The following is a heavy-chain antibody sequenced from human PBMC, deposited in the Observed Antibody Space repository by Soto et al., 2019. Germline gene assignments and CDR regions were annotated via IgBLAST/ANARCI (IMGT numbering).Heavy chain of an antibody. CDR3: ARGRYGDY. CDR2: ISAHNGNT. CDR1: GYTFTSYG. Sequence: QVHLVQSGAEVKKPGASVKVSCKASGYTFTSYGITWVRQAPGQGLEWMGWISAHNGNTDYAQKLQGRVIVTRDTYTSTAYLELRRLISDATAVYYCARGRYGDYWGQGALVTVS. J-gene: IGHJ4*02. V-gene: IGHV1-18*01. D-gene: IGHD1-1*01.